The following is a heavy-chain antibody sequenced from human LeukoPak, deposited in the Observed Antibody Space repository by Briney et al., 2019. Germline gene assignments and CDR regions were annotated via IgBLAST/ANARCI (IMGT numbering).Heavy chain of an antibody. CDR3: ARGHYDFWSGYYSGMGWDH. CDR2: IYYSGST. Sequence: SSETLSLTCTVSGGSITSYYWSWIRQPPGKGLEWIGYIYYSGSTNYNPSLKSRVTISVETSKNQFSLKLSSVTAADTAVYYCARGHYDFWSGYYSGMGWDHWGQGTLVTVSS. CDR1: GGSITSYY. J-gene: IGHJ4*02. V-gene: IGHV4-59*01. D-gene: IGHD3-3*01.